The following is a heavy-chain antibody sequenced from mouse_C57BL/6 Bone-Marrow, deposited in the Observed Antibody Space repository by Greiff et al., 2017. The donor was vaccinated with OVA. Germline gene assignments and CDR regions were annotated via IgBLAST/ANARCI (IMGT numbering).Heavy chain of an antibody. V-gene: IGHV14-1*01. CDR3: TLITTVVATKGY. CDR1: GFNIKDYY. Sequence: EVMLVESGAELVRPGASVKLSCTASGFNIKDYYMHWVKQRPEQGLEWIGRIDPEDGDTEYAPKFQGKATMTADTSSNTAYLQLSSLTSEDTAVYYCTLITTVVATKGYWGQGTTLTVSS. D-gene: IGHD1-1*01. CDR2: IDPEDGDT. J-gene: IGHJ2*01.